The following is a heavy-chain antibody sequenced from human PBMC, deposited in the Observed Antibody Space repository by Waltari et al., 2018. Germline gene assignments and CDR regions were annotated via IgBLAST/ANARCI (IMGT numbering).Heavy chain of an antibody. CDR1: GFTFSSYS. V-gene: IGHV3-21*01. Sequence: EVQLVESGGGLVKPGGSLRLSCAASGFTFSSYSMNWVRQAPGKGLEWVSSISSSSSYIYYADSVKGRFTISRDNAKNSLYLQMNSLRAEDTAVYYCARELNVSRFLEWLSYFDYWGQGTLVTVSS. CDR3: ARELNVSRFLEWLSYFDY. D-gene: IGHD3-3*01. CDR2: ISSSSSYI. J-gene: IGHJ4*02.